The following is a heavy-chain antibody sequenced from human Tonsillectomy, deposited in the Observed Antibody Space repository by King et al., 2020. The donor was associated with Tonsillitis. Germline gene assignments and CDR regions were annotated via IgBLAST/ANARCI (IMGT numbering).Heavy chain of an antibody. D-gene: IGHD3-3*01. V-gene: IGHV3-9*01. Sequence: VQLVESGGGLVQPGRSLRLSCAASGFNFDEYAMHWVRQVPGKGLEWVSGISWNSGGIDYADSVKGRFTISRDNAKNSLYLQMKSLRPEDTALYYCAKDTVRFLEWSHDAFDIWGQGTMVTVSS. J-gene: IGHJ3*02. CDR3: AKDTVRFLEWSHDAFDI. CDR2: ISWNSGGI. CDR1: GFNFDEYA.